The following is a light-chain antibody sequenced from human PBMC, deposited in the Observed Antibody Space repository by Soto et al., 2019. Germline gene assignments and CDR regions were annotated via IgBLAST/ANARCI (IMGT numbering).Light chain of an antibody. J-gene: IGLJ1*01. CDR1: SGHSSYA. CDR2: LNSDGSH. Sequence: QLVLTQSPSASASLGASVKLTCTLSSGHSSYAIAWHQQQPEKGPRYLMKLNSDGSHSKGDGIPDRFSGSSSGDERYLTIAPLQSEDEADYYCQTWGTGIHVFGTGTKLTVL. V-gene: IGLV4-69*01. CDR3: QTWGTGIHV.